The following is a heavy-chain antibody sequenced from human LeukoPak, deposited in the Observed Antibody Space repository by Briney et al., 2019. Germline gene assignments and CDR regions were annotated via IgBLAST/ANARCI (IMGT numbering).Heavy chain of an antibody. CDR1: GLTFSSYA. J-gene: IGHJ4*02. V-gene: IGHV3-23*01. CDR3: AKEPRLHLFSMRSTSYFDD. Sequence: PGGSLRLSCVASGLTFSSYAMSWVRQAPGKGLEWVSAISGSGGSTYYADSVKGRFTISRDNSKNTLYLQMNSLRAEDTAVYYCAKEPRLHLFSMRSTSYFDDWGQGTLVTVSS. CDR2: ISGSGGST.